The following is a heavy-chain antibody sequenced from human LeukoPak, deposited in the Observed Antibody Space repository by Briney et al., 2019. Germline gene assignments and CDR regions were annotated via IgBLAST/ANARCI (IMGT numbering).Heavy chain of an antibody. D-gene: IGHD3-10*01. Sequence: SETLSLTCTVSGGSISSYYWSWIRQPPGKGPEWIGYIYYSGSTNYNPSLKSRVTISVDTSKNQFSLKLSSVTAADTAVYYCAKARGVITGYFDYWGQGTLVTVSS. CDR2: IYYSGST. CDR1: GGSISSYY. V-gene: IGHV4-59*01. CDR3: AKARGVITGYFDY. J-gene: IGHJ4*02.